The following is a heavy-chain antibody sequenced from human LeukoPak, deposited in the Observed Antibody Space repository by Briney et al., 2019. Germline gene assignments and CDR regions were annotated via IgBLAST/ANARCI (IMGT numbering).Heavy chain of an antibody. D-gene: IGHD3-16*02. V-gene: IGHV3-30*18. CDR2: ISYDGSNK. CDR1: GFTFSSYG. CDR3: AKAFRGVIVNFDY. Sequence: HPGRSLRLSCAASGFTFSSYGMHWVRQAPGKGLEWVAVISYDGSNKYYADSVKGRFTISRDHSKNTLYLQMNSLRAEDTAVYYCAKAFRGVIVNFDYWGQGTLVTVSS. J-gene: IGHJ4*02.